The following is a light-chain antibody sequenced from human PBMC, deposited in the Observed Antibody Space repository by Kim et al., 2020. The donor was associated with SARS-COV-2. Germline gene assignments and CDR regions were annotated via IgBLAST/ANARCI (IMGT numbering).Light chain of an antibody. J-gene: IGLJ3*02. V-gene: IGLV1-40*01. CDR1: SSNVGGRFN. CDR3: QSYDGSLGVSV. CDR2: AND. Sequence: QSVLTQPPSVSGAPGQRVTISCTGSSSNVGGRFNVHWYQQIPGKAPRLIISANDNRPSGVPDRFSASKYGMSASLTITGLRAEDEADYFCQSYDGSLGVSVFGGGTQLTVL.